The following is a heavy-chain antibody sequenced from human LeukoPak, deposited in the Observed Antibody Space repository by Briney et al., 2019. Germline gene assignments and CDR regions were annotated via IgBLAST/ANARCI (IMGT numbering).Heavy chain of an antibody. CDR3: AREFSGSWAYYYGMDV. J-gene: IGHJ6*02. CDR1: GFTFSNAW. CDR2: INSDGSST. D-gene: IGHD1-26*01. V-gene: IGHV3-74*01. Sequence: SGGSLRLSCAASGFTFSNAWMSWVRQAPGKGLEWVSRINSDGSSTTYADSVKGRFTISRDNAKNTLYLQMSSMRAEDTAVYYCAREFSGSWAYYYGMDVWGQGTTVTVSS.